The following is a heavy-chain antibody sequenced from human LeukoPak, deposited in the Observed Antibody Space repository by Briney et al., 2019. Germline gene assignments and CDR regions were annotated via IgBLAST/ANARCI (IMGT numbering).Heavy chain of an antibody. CDR1: RFTFSSYS. CDR3: ARNFDYSNEYYFDY. Sequence: PGGSLRLSCAASRFTFSSYSMNWVRQAPGKGLEWVSSISSSSSYIYYADSVKGRFTISRDNAKNPLYLQMNSLRAEDTAVYYCARNFDYSNEYYFDYWGQGTLVTVSS. D-gene: IGHD4-11*01. V-gene: IGHV3-21*01. J-gene: IGHJ4*02. CDR2: ISSSSSYI.